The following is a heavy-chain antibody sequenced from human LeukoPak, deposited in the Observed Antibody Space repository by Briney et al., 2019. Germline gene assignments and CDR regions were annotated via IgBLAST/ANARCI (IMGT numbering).Heavy chain of an antibody. CDR2: IYPNNGAT. CDR1: GYTFSGTGWY. V-gene: IGHV1-2*02. Sequence: ASVKVFCKASGYTFSGTGWYLYWLRQAPGQGLECMGWIYPNNGATAYAQKFQGRVAMTRDTSISTAYMELRRLRPDDTAVYYCARDGPAQMVEFDYWGQGTLVTVSS. CDR3: ARDGPAQMVEFDY. D-gene: IGHD3-10*01. J-gene: IGHJ4*02.